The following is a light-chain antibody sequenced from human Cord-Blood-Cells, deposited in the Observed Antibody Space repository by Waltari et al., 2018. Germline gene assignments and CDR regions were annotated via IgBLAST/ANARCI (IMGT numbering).Light chain of an antibody. V-gene: IGLV3-21*04. J-gene: IGLJ1*01. Sequence: SYVLTQPPSVSVAPGKTARITCGGNDIGSKKVHWDQQKPGQAPVLVIYYDSDRPSGIPERFSGSNSGNTATLTISRVEAGDEADYYCQVWDSSSDHNYVFGTGTKVTVL. CDR1: DIGSKK. CDR2: YDS. CDR3: QVWDSSSDHNYV.